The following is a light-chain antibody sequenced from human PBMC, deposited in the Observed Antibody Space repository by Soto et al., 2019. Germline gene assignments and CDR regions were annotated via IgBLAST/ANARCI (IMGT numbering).Light chain of an antibody. J-gene: IGLJ1*01. V-gene: IGLV2-11*01. CDR1: ASDVGDYNY. Sequence: QSALTQPRSVSGSPEQSVTISCTGSASDVGDYNYVSWYQRHPGKAPKLVIYDVNKRPSGVPDRFSGSKSGNAASLTISGLQAEDEADYYCSSFAGSHTLYVFGTGTKLTVL. CDR2: DVN. CDR3: SSFAGSHTLYV.